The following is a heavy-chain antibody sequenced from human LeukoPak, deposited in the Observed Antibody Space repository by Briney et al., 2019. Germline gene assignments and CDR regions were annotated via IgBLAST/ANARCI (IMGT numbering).Heavy chain of an antibody. CDR1: GFTFSSYA. Sequence: GGSLRLSCAASGFTFSSYAMSWVRQAPGKGLEWVSAISGSGGSTYYAVSVKGRFTSSRDNSKNTLYLQMNSLRAEDTAGYYCAKGGLKYSSGWYDYWGQGTLVTVSS. CDR2: ISGSGGST. CDR3: AKGGLKYSSGWYDY. V-gene: IGHV3-23*01. J-gene: IGHJ4*02. D-gene: IGHD6-19*01.